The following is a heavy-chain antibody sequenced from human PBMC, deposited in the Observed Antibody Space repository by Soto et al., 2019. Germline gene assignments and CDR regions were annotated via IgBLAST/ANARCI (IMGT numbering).Heavy chain of an antibody. Sequence: GGSLRLSCAASGFTFTTFAMSWVRQAPGKGLEWVSAISGSGAGTYFADSVKGRFTISRDNSKNTLYLQMNSLRNEDTAVYFCARRYCSSSSCHSSSGMDVWGQGTTVTVSS. J-gene: IGHJ6*02. CDR1: GFTFTTFA. CDR2: ISGSGAGT. CDR3: ARRYCSSSSCHSSSGMDV. D-gene: IGHD2-2*01. V-gene: IGHV3-23*01.